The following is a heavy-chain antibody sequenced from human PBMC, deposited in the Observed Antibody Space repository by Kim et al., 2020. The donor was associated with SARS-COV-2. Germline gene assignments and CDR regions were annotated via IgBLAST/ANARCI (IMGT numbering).Heavy chain of an antibody. CDR2: INHSGST. V-gene: IGHV4-34*01. CDR1: GGSFSGYY. CDR3: ARRSMGYRFGVPDFDY. D-gene: IGHD3-10*01. J-gene: IGHJ4*02. Sequence: SETLSLTCAVYGGSFSGYYWSWIRQPPGKGLEWIGEINHSGSTNYNPSLKSRVTISVDTSKNQFSLKLSSVTAADTAVYYCARRSMGYRFGVPDFDYWGQGTLVTVSS.